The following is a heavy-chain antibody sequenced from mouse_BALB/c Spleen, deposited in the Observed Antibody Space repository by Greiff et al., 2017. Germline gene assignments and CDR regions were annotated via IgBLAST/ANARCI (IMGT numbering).Heavy chain of an antibody. CDR3: ARDGMGFAY. V-gene: IGHV5-4*02. Sequence: DVKLVESGGGLVKPGGSLKLSCAASGFTFSDYYMYWVRQTPEKRLEWVATISDGGSYTYYPDSVKGRFTISRDNAKNNLYLQMSSLKSEDTAMYYCARDGMGFAYWGQGTLVTVSA. D-gene: IGHD2-3*01. J-gene: IGHJ3*01. CDR2: ISDGGSYT. CDR1: GFTFSDYY.